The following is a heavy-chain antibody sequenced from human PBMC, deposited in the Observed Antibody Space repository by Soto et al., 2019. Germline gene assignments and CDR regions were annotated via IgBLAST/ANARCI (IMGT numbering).Heavy chain of an antibody. Sequence: SSLTVSCKASGGTFSSYAISWVRQAPGQGLEWMGGIIPIFGTATYAQKVQGVVTITAHKSTSTASMELSSLRSEEPAVYYCARVAYYYDSSGYYYEYWGQGTLVAV. J-gene: IGHJ4*02. CDR2: IIPIFGTA. CDR1: GGTFSSYA. CDR3: ARVAYYYDSSGYYYEY. D-gene: IGHD3-22*01. V-gene: IGHV1-69*06.